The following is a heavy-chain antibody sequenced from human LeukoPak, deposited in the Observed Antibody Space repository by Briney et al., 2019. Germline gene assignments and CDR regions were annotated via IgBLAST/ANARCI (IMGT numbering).Heavy chain of an antibody. CDR3: ARGPPVYYDNGGYYFFDY. J-gene: IGHJ4*02. CDR2: INHSGST. Sequence: SETLSLTCAVNGGSFSGYYWTWLRQSPGKGLEWIGEINHSGSTNYNPSLKSRVTISVDTSKNPFSLKLSSVTAADTAVYYCARGPPVYYDNGGYYFFDYWGQGTLVTVSS. V-gene: IGHV4-34*01. D-gene: IGHD3-22*01. CDR1: GGSFSGYY.